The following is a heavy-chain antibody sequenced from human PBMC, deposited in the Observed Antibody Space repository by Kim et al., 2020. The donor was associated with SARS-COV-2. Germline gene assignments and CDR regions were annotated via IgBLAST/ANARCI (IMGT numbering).Heavy chain of an antibody. D-gene: IGHD3-22*01. CDR1: GGSFSGYY. J-gene: IGHJ5*02. Sequence: SETLSLTCAVYGGSFSGYYWSWIRQPPGKGLEWIGEINHSGSTNYNPSLKSRVTISVDTSKNQFSLKLSSVTAADTAVYYCARVTSYYYDSSGYSWFDPWGQGTLVTVSS. CDR2: INHSGST. V-gene: IGHV4-34*01. CDR3: ARVTSYYYDSSGYSWFDP.